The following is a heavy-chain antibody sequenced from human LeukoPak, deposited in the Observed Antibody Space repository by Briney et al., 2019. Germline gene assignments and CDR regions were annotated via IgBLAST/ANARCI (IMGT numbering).Heavy chain of an antibody. CDR1: GGSISSSSYS. CDR3: ARLESAAAGNRWFDP. V-gene: IGHV4-39*07. J-gene: IGHJ5*02. Sequence: SETLSLICTVSGGSISSSSYSWGWIRQPRGKGLEWIGSIYYSGSTYYNPSLKSRVTISVDTSKNQFSLTLSSVTAADTAVCYCARLESAAAGNRWFDPWGQGILVTVSS. D-gene: IGHD6-13*01. CDR2: IYYSGST.